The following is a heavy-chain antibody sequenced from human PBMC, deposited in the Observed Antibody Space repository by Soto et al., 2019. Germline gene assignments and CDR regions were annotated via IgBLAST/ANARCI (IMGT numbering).Heavy chain of an antibody. V-gene: IGHV1-69*13. Sequence: AAVKVSCKASGGTFSSYAISWVRQAPGQGLEWMGGIIPIFGTANYAQKFQGRVTITADESTSKAYMELSSLRSEDTAVYYCARGKNYVLLNWFDPWGQGTLVSVSS. J-gene: IGHJ5*02. D-gene: IGHD3-10*01. CDR3: ARGKNYVLLNWFDP. CDR2: IIPIFGTA. CDR1: GGTFSSYA.